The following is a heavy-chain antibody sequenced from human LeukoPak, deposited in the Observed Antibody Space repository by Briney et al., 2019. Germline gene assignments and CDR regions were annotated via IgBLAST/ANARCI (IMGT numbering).Heavy chain of an antibody. D-gene: IGHD6-13*01. CDR2: IYYSGST. Sequence: SETLSLTCTVSGGSISSYYWSWIRQPPGKGLEWIGYIYYSGSTNYNPSLKSRVTISVDTSKNQFSLKLRSVTAADTAVYYCARGGRQLVNWFDPWGQGTLVTVSS. V-gene: IGHV4-59*01. J-gene: IGHJ5*02. CDR1: GGSISSYY. CDR3: ARGGRQLVNWFDP.